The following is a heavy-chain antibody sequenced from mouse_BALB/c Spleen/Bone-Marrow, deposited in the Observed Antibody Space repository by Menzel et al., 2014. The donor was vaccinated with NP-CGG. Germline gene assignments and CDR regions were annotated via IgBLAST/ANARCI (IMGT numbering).Heavy chain of an antibody. D-gene: IGHD1-1*01. CDR3: TRSGYGSSSLDY. CDR1: GYAFTSYW. Sequence: VQLQQSEAELVRPGASVKLSCKASGYAFTSYWINWVKQRPGQGLEWIGNIYPSDSYTNYNQKFKDKATLTVDKSSSTAYMQLSSPTSEDSAVYYCTRSGYGSSSLDYWGQETTLTVSP. V-gene: IGHV1-69*02. J-gene: IGHJ2*01. CDR2: IYPSDSYT.